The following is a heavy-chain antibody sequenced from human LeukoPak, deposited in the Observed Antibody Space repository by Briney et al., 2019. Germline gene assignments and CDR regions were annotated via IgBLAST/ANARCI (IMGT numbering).Heavy chain of an antibody. V-gene: IGHV2-5*01. J-gene: IGHJ4*02. CDR1: GFSLSTSGVG. CDR2: IYWNDDK. Sequence: SGPTLVNPTQTLTLTCTFSGFSLSTSGVGVGWIRQPPGKALEWLALIYWNDDKRYSPSLKSRLTITKDTSENQVVLTMTNMDPVDTATYYCAREEMATIMDYWGQGTLVTVSS. CDR3: AREEMATIMDY. D-gene: IGHD5-24*01.